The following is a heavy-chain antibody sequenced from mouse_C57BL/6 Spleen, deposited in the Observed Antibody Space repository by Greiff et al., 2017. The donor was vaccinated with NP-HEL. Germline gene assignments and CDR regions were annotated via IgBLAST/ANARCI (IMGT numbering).Heavy chain of an antibody. D-gene: IGHD1-1*01. Sequence: EVQLVESGGGLVQPKGSLKLSCAASGFSFNTYAMNWVRQAPGKGLEWVARIRSKSNNYATYYADSVKDRFTISRDDSESMLYLQMNNLKTEDTAMDYCVRHGGEYGSSYYAMDYWGQGTSVTVSS. CDR2: IRSKSNNYAT. J-gene: IGHJ4*01. V-gene: IGHV10-1*01. CDR3: VRHGGEYGSSYYAMDY. CDR1: GFSFNTYA.